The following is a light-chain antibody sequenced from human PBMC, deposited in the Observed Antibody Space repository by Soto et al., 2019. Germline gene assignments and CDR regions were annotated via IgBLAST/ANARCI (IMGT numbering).Light chain of an antibody. Sequence: QSVLTQPASVSGSPGQSITTSCTGTSSDVGGYNYVSWYQQHPGKAPKLMIYDVGNRPSGVSNRFSGSKSGNTASLTISGLQAEDEADYYCSSYTCSSTPALYVFGAGTKVTVL. CDR2: DVG. CDR3: SSYTCSSTPALYV. CDR1: SSDVGGYNY. J-gene: IGLJ1*01. V-gene: IGLV2-14*01.